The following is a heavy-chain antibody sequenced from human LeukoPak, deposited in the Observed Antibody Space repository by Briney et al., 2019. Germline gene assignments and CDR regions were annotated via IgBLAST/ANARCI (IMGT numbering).Heavy chain of an antibody. D-gene: IGHD2-2*01. Sequence: PGGSLRLSCAASGFTFSTYGMHWVRQAPGKGLEWVALIWNDGSKKYYADSVKGRFTISRDNSENTLSLQVNSLRAEDTAVYSCARDNWSCSTISCHRLDSWGQGTLVTVSS. CDR3: ARDNWSCSTISCHRLDS. V-gene: IGHV3-33*01. CDR2: IWNDGSKK. CDR1: GFTFSTYG. J-gene: IGHJ4*02.